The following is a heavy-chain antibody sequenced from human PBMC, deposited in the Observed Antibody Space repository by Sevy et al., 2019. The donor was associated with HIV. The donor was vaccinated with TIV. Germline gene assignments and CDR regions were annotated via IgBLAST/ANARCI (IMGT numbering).Heavy chain of an antibody. CDR2: INAGNGNK. J-gene: IGHJ6*02. V-gene: IGHV1-3*01. D-gene: IGHD2-2*01. Sequence: ASVKVSCKASGYTFTSYAMHWVRQAPGQRLEWMGWINAGNGNKKYSQKFQGRVTITRDTSASTAYMELSSLRSEETAVYYCARGYCSSTSCPRGNYYYYGMDVWGQGTTVTVSS. CDR3: ARGYCSSTSCPRGNYYYYGMDV. CDR1: GYTFTSYA.